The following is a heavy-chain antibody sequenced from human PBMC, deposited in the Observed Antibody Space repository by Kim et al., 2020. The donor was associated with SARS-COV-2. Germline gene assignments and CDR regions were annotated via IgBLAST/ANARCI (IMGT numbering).Heavy chain of an antibody. CDR3: ARHFGSSGSEFHH. Sequence: YADSGKGRFIISRDNSKNPPDLQMNSLRAEDTAVYYCARHFGSSGSEFHHWGQGALVTVSS. D-gene: IGHD3-22*01. V-gene: IGHV3-23*01. J-gene: IGHJ1*01.